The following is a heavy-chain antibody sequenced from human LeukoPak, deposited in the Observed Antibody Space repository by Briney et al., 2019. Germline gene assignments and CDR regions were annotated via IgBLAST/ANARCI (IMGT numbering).Heavy chain of an antibody. CDR2: IYTTGGT. D-gene: IGHD3-3*01. Sequence: PSETLSLTCTVSGGSISSSSYYWSWIRQPAGKGLEWIGRIYTTGGTKYNPSLKSRVTISVDTSKNQFSLKLSSVTAADTAVYYCARGGVDYDFWSGYFDHDAFDIWGQGTMVTVSS. CDR3: ARGGVDYDFWSGYFDHDAFDI. J-gene: IGHJ3*02. V-gene: IGHV4-61*02. CDR1: GGSISSSSYY.